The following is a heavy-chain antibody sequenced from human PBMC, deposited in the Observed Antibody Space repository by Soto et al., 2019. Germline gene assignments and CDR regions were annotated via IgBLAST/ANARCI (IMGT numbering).Heavy chain of an antibody. Sequence: SETLSLTCAVSSGSISSSNWWSWVRQPPGKGLEWIGEIYHSGSTNYNPSLKSRVTISVDKSKNQFSLKLSSVTAADTAVYYCARNTLYGSGSTTGYWGQGTLVTVSS. CDR2: IYHSGST. J-gene: IGHJ4*02. D-gene: IGHD3-10*01. CDR1: SGSISSSNW. CDR3: ARNTLYGSGSTTGY. V-gene: IGHV4-4*02.